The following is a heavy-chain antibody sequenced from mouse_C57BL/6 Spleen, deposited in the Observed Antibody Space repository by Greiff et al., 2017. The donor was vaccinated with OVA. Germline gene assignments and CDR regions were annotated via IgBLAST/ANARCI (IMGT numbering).Heavy chain of an antibody. D-gene: IGHD4-1*01. Sequence: VQLQQPGAELVKPGASVKLSCKASGYTFTSYWMHWVKQRPGQGLEWIGMIHPNSGSTNYNEKFKSKATLTVDKSSSTASMHLTSLTSEDSAVNDCGRETGTNYFDYWGQGTTLTVSS. J-gene: IGHJ2*01. V-gene: IGHV1-64*01. CDR2: IHPNSGST. CDR3: GRETGTNYFDY. CDR1: GYTFTSYW.